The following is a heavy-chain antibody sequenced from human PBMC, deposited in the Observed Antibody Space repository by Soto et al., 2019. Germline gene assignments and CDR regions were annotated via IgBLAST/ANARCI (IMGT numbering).Heavy chain of an antibody. Sequence: EVQLLESGGGLVQPGGSLRLSRAASGFTFSSYAMSWVRQAPGRGLEWVSSISGSGDSTYYADSVKGRFTISRDNSKNMLYLELNSLRAEDTALYYCARDRLASVVIEGTFSWGQGTLVTVSS. CDR3: ARDRLASVVIEGTFS. V-gene: IGHV3-23*01. CDR1: GFTFSSYA. J-gene: IGHJ5*02. CDR2: ISGSGDST. D-gene: IGHD2-15*01.